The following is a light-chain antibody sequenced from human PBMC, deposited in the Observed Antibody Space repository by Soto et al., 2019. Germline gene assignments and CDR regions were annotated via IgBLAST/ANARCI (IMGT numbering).Light chain of an antibody. Sequence: DIQMTQSPSSLSASVGDRVTITCRASQSITRYLHWYQQRPGRAPKLLIYDASTLQSGVPSRFSGSGSGTHFTLTISGLQAEDFATYCCQQSFSSITFGQGTRLEI. CDR2: DAS. J-gene: IGKJ5*01. CDR1: QSITRY. CDR3: QQSFSSIT. V-gene: IGKV1-39*01.